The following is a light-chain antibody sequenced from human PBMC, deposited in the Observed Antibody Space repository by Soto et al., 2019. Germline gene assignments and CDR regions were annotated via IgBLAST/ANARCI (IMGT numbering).Light chain of an antibody. CDR1: SSDVGGYNF. Sequence: QSVLTQPASVPGSPGQSITISCTGTSSDVGGYNFVSWYQQHPGRAPKLLIYEVSRRPSGVSNRFSGSKSGDTASLTISGLQAEDEADYYCYSYRGYYTRVFGTGTKATVL. CDR2: EVS. V-gene: IGLV2-14*01. J-gene: IGLJ1*01. CDR3: YSYRGYYTRV.